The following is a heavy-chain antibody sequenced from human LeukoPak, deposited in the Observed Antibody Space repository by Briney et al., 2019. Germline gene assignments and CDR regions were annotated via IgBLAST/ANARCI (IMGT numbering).Heavy chain of an antibody. CDR1: GGTFSSYA. CDR2: IIPILGIA. V-gene: IGHV1-69*04. Sequence: GASVKVSCKASGGTFSSYAISWVRQAPGQGLEWMGRIIPILGIANYAQKFQGRVTITADKSTSTAYMELSSLRSEDTAVYYCARDSVGHIVVVTIGMDVWGQGTTVTVSS. CDR3: ARDSVGHIVVVTIGMDV. J-gene: IGHJ6*02. D-gene: IGHD2-21*02.